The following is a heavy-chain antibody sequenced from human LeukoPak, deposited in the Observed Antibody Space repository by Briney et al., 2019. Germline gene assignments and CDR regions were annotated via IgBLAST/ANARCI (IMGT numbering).Heavy chain of an antibody. Sequence: ASVKVSCKASGYTFTSYYMHWVRQAPGQGLEWMGWINPNSGGTNYAQKFQGRVTMTRDTSISTAYMELSRLRSDDTAVYYCARDLISSSSHGVNWFDPWGQGTLVTVSS. D-gene: IGHD6-13*01. V-gene: IGHV1-2*02. CDR3: ARDLISSSSHGVNWFDP. CDR1: GYTFTSYY. J-gene: IGHJ5*02. CDR2: INPNSGGT.